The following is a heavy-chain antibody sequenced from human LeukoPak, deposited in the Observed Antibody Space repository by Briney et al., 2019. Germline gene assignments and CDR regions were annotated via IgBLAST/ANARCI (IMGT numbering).Heavy chain of an antibody. Sequence: PGGSLRLSCAASGFTFRTYAMNWVRQAPGKGLEWVAVISYDGRQNYYADSVKGRFTISRDNSKNTLYLQMNSLRAEDTAVYYCARVYYFDYWGQGTLVTVSS. J-gene: IGHJ4*02. CDR3: ARVYYFDY. CDR2: ISYDGRQN. CDR1: GFTFRTYA. V-gene: IGHV3-30*04.